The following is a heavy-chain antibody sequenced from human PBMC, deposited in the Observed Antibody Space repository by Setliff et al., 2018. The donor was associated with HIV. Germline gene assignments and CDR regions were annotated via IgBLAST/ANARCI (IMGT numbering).Heavy chain of an antibody. CDR1: GYTFANYW. J-gene: IGHJ6*02. D-gene: IGHD2-8*01. V-gene: IGHV5-51*01. Sequence: PGESLKISCQGSGYTFANYWIGWVRQMPGKGLEWMGIIYPGDSDSRDSPSFQGQVIISADKSLSTAYLQWSSLKASDTAIYYCARHCNSGSCYKGNGHYGMDVWGQGTTVTVSS. CDR2: IYPGDSDS. CDR3: ARHCNSGSCYKGNGHYGMDV.